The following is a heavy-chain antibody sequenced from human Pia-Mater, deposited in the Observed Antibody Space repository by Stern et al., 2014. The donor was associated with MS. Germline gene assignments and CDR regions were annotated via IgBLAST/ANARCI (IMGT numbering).Heavy chain of an antibody. CDR3: TREFGDYHAFDV. CDR2: IWYDGSEK. V-gene: IGHV3-33*01. Sequence: QVQLVQSGGDVVQPGRSLRLSCVASGFPFSNSGMHWVRQAPGKGLEWVAVIWYDGSEKYEADSVKGQFAISRDNSKNTLYLQMNSLRAEDTAVYYCTREFGDYHAFDVRGQGTMVTV. J-gene: IGHJ3*01. D-gene: IGHD3-10*01. CDR1: GFPFSNSG.